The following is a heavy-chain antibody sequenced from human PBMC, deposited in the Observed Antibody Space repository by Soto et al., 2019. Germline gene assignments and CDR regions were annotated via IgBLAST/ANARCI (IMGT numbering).Heavy chain of an antibody. Sequence: GESRKISCKGSGYSFSSFWIGWVRQMPGKGLELIGIIYPGDSDIRYSPSFEGQVTMSADRSSSTAYLQWSSLKASDTAMYYCAKHTTYRFYGMDVWGQGTTVTVSS. V-gene: IGHV5-51*01. CDR3: AKHTTYRFYGMDV. CDR2: IYPGDSDI. CDR1: GYSFSSFW. D-gene: IGHD1-1*01. J-gene: IGHJ6*02.